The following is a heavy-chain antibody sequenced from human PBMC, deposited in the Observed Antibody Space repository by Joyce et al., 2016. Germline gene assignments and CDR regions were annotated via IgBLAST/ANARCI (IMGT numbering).Heavy chain of an antibody. Sequence: EVQLVQSGAEVKKPGESLKISCKGYGYTFTNYWLSWVRQMPGKGLEVMVRIDPRDSDTNYSPSIQGHVAISVDKSISTADLQWSSLKASDTAKFYCARLYSRYPDGFDLWGQGTVVTVSS. CDR2: IDPRDSDT. D-gene: IGHD3-22*01. J-gene: IGHJ3*01. CDR3: ARLYSRYPDGFDL. CDR1: GYTFTNYW. V-gene: IGHV5-10-1*03.